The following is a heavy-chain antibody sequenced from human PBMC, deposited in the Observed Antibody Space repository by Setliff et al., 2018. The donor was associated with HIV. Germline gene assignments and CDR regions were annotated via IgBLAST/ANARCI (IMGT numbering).Heavy chain of an antibody. D-gene: IGHD3-10*01. CDR2: IYYSGSP. V-gene: IGHV4-39*07. CDR1: GGSISSGSYY. Sequence: SETLSLTCTVFGGSISSGSYYWGWIRLPPGKGLEWIGSIYYSGSPYYNPSLKSRVTTSIDTSRNEFSLKLSSVTAADTALYFCARGARQSHLSMVRGVVTVDHRYYYIDVWGQGTTVTVSS. CDR3: ARGARQSHLSMVRGVVTVDHRYYYIDV. J-gene: IGHJ6*03.